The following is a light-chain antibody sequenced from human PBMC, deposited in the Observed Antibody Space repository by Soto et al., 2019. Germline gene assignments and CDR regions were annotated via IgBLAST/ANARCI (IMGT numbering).Light chain of an antibody. CDR2: GST. Sequence: EIVMTQSPATLSVFAGERATLSCSASQSVSGNLAWYQQKPGQAPSLRIYGSTTRATGLPARFSGSWSGTEFTLTTTSLQSEDFAVYYCQQYNNWLITIGQGTRLEIK. J-gene: IGKJ5*01. V-gene: IGKV3-15*01. CDR3: QQYNNWLIT. CDR1: QSVSGN.